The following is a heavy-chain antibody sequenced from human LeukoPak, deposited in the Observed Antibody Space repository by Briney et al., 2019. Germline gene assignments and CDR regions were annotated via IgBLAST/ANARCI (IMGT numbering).Heavy chain of an antibody. CDR3: AKMAYSGHDKGLGYNWFDP. CDR2: INPNGGGT. Sequence: ASVKVSCEASGYTFTGHYMHWVRQAPGQGLEWMGWINPNGGGTKYAQKFQGRVTMTRDTSISTAYMELSRLRSDDTAVYYCAKMAYSGHDKGLGYNWFDPWGQGTLVTVSS. D-gene: IGHD1-26*01. CDR1: GYTFTGHY. V-gene: IGHV1-2*02. J-gene: IGHJ5*02.